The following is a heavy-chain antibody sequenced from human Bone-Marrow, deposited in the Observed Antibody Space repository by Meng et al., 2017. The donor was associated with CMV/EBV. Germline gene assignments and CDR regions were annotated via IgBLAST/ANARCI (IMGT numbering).Heavy chain of an antibody. J-gene: IGHJ6*02. CDR2: IKQDGSEK. D-gene: IGHD3-3*01. V-gene: IGHV3-7*01. CDR1: GFTFSSYW. Sequence: GESLKISCAASGFTFSSYWMSWVRQAPGKGLEWVANIKQDGSEKYYVDSVKGRFTISRDNAKNSLYLQMNSLRAEDTAVYYCARVRVTIFPSPHYYGLDVWGQGTTVTVPS. CDR3: ARVRVTIFPSPHYYGLDV.